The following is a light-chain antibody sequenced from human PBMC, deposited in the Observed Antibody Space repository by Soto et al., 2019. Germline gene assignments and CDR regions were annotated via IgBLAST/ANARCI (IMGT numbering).Light chain of an antibody. CDR2: GAS. V-gene: IGKV3-20*01. CDR3: QQYGSSPET. Sequence: EMVLTQSPDTLSVSPGERATLSCRASQTVSSSFLAWYQQRPGQAPRLLIYGASSRTAGIPDRFSGSGSGTDFTLTISRLEPEDLAVYYCQQYGSSPETFGQGTKVDIK. J-gene: IGKJ1*01. CDR1: QTVSSSF.